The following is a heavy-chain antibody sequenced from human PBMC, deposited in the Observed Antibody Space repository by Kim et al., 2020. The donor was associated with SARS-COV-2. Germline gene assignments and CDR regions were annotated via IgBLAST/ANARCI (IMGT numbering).Heavy chain of an antibody. J-gene: IGHJ6*02. CDR3: ATDLPEYPGRDYYYGMDV. CDR2: FDPEDGET. D-gene: IGHD3-10*01. CDR1: GYTLTELS. V-gene: IGHV1-24*01. Sequence: ASVKVSCKVSGYTLTELSMHWVRQAPGKGLEWMGGFDPEDGETIYAQKFQGRVTMTEDTSTDTAYMELSSLRSEDTAVYYCATDLPEYPGRDYYYGMDVWGQGTTVTVSS.